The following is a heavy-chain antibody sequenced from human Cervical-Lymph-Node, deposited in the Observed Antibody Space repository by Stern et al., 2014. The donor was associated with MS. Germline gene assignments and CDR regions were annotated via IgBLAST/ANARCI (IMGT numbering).Heavy chain of an antibody. CDR2: VNPNRGGT. J-gene: IGHJ3*01. V-gene: IGHV1-2*02. CDR3: AGLRGTWNYFPHDFDV. D-gene: IGHD1-7*01. Sequence: EQLVESGTEVKKPGASLKVSCKASGYTFTDYYLHWVRQAPGQGLEWMGWVNPNRGGTKYAHKVQGRVTITSDTAISPALMDLSRLTSDDTAVYYCAGLRGTWNYFPHDFDVWGQGTMVTVSS. CDR1: GYTFTDYY.